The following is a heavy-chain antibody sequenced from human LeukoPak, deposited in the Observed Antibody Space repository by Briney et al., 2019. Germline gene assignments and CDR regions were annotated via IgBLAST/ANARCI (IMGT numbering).Heavy chain of an antibody. D-gene: IGHD3-22*01. CDR2: IYSGGST. CDR1: GFTVSSNY. V-gene: IGHV3-53*01. CDR3: ARDIGGVITPNY. Sequence: GGSLRLSCAASGFTVSSNYMSWVRQAPGKGLEWVSVIYSGGSTYYADSVKGRFTISRDNSKNTLYLQMNSLRAEDTAVYYCARDIGGVITPNYWGQGTLVTVSS. J-gene: IGHJ4*02.